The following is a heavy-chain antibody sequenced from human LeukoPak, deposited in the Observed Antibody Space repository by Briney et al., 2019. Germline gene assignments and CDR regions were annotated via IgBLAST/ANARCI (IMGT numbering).Heavy chain of an antibody. Sequence: GGSLRLSCAASGFTFSSYGMHWVRQASGKGLEWVAVIWYDGSNKYYADSVKGRFTISRDTSKNTLYLQMNSLRAEDTAVYYCARDAAVAGAVNWFDPWGQGTLVTVSS. CDR2: IWYDGSNK. D-gene: IGHD6-19*01. CDR3: ARDAAVAGAVNWFDP. CDR1: GFTFSSYG. V-gene: IGHV3-33*01. J-gene: IGHJ5*02.